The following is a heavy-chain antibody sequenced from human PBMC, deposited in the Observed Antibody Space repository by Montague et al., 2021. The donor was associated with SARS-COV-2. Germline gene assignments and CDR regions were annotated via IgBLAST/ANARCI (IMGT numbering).Heavy chain of an antibody. D-gene: IGHD3-16*01. CDR1: GGSITTTSHD. Sequence: SETLSLTCTVAGGSITTTSHDWGWIREPPGKGLEWIGSIYYSGYTHYNPSLKTRLTLSVDTSTNQFSLKLSSVTAADTAVYHCARLGPGPQGEESWGQGTVVTVSS. CDR2: IYYSGYT. J-gene: IGHJ5*02. V-gene: IGHV4-39*01. CDR3: ARLGPGPQGEES.